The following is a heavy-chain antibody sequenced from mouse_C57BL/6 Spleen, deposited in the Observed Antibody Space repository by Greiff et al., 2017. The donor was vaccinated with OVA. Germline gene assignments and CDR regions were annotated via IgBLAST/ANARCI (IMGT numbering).Heavy chain of an antibody. V-gene: IGHV1-82*01. D-gene: IGHD1-1*01. CDR2: IYPGDGDT. J-gene: IGHJ4*01. CDR3: ARSLYLPGYAMDY. Sequence: QVQLQQSGPELVKPGASVKISCKASGYAFSSSWMNWVKQRPGKGLEWIGRIYPGDGDTNYNGKFKGKATLTADKSSSTAYMQLSSLTSEDSAVYFCARSLYLPGYAMDYWGQGTSVTVSS. CDR1: GYAFSSSW.